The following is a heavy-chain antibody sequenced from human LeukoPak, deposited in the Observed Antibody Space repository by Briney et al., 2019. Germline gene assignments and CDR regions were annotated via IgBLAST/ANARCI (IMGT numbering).Heavy chain of an antibody. CDR3: ASDGYDFSWFDP. V-gene: IGHV1-2*02. D-gene: IGHD5-12*01. J-gene: IGHJ5*02. CDR1: GYTFTGYY. Sequence: ASVKVSCKASGYTFTGYYMHWVRQAPGQGVEWMGCINPNSGGTNYAQKFPGRVTMTRDTSISTAYMELSRLRSDDTAVYYCASDGYDFSWFDPWGQGTTVTVSS. CDR2: INPNSGGT.